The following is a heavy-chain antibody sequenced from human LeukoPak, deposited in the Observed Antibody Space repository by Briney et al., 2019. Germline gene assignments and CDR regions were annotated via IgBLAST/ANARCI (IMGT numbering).Heavy chain of an antibody. D-gene: IGHD3-22*01. Sequence: SETLSLTCTVSGGSMSRYYWNWIRQPPGKGLEWIGYIYYSGSTNYNPPLKSRVTMSVDTSKNQFSLKLNSLTAADTAVYYCARGDSNPCDAFDFWGQGTMVTVSS. CDR3: ARGDSNPCDAFDF. CDR2: IYYSGST. J-gene: IGHJ3*01. CDR1: GGSMSRYY. V-gene: IGHV4-59*01.